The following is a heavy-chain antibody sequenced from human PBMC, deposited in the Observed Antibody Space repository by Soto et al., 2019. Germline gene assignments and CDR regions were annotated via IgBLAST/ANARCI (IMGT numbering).Heavy chain of an antibody. Sequence: GGSLRLSCAASGFTFTNAWMNWVRQAPGKGLEWVGRIKSKSDGGTTDYAEPVKGRFTISRDDSKNTLYLQMNSLKTEDTAVYYCTTVGGYFDSSGYYVVDYWGQGTLVTVSS. V-gene: IGHV3-15*07. J-gene: IGHJ4*02. CDR1: GFTFTNAW. D-gene: IGHD3-22*01. CDR3: TTVGGYFDSSGYYVVDY. CDR2: IKSKSDGGTT.